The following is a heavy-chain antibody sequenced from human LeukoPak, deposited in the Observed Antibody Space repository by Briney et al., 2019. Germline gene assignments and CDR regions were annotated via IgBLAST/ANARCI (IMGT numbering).Heavy chain of an antibody. V-gene: IGHV4-39*01. CDR1: GGSISSSSYS. CDR3: ARADSSGWYQTLYYFDY. D-gene: IGHD6-19*01. Sequence: SETLSLTCTVSGGSISSSSYSWGWIRQPPGKGLEWIGSIYYSGSTYYNPSLKSRVTISVDTSKNQFSLKLSSVTAADTAVYYCARADSSGWYQTLYYFDYWGQGTLVTVSS. CDR2: IYYSGST. J-gene: IGHJ4*02.